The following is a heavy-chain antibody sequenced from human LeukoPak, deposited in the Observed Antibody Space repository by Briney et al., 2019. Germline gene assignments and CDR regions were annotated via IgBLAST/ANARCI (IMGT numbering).Heavy chain of an antibody. CDR3: ARSGSSYYFDY. Sequence: ESGPTLVKPTQTLTLTCTFSGFSLSTNGVGVGWIRQPPGKALEWIGYIYYSGSTYYNPSLKSRVTISVDTSKNQFSLKLSSVTAADTAVYYCARSGSSYYFDYWGQGTLVTVSS. CDR1: GFSLSTNGVG. CDR2: IYYSGST. V-gene: IGHV4-31*03. J-gene: IGHJ4*02. D-gene: IGHD1-26*01.